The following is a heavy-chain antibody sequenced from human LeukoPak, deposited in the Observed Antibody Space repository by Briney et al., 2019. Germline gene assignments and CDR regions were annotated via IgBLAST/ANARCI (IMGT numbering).Heavy chain of an antibody. D-gene: IGHD5-18*01. Sequence: GGSLRLSCAASGYTFSSYIMNWVRQAPGKGLEWVSSISSSSSYIYYADSVKGRFTISRDNAKNSLYLQMNSLRAEDTAVYYCARDVDTAIWSDPWGQRTLVTVSS. J-gene: IGHJ5*02. CDR3: ARDVDTAIWSDP. CDR1: GYTFSSYI. V-gene: IGHV3-21*01. CDR2: ISSSSSYI.